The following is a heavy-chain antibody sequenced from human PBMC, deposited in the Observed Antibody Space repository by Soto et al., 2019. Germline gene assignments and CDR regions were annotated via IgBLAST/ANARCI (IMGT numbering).Heavy chain of an antibody. CDR2: IIPILGIA. D-gene: IGHD4-17*01. CDR3: ARPGGDYSGADGLDY. CDR1: GGTFSSYT. Sequence: QVQLVQSGAEVKKPGSSVKVSCKASGGTFSSYTISWVRQAPGQGLEWMGRIIPILGIANYAQKFQGRVTITADKSTSTAYMERSSLRSEDTAVYYCARPGGDYSGADGLDYWGQGTLVTVSS. V-gene: IGHV1-69*02. J-gene: IGHJ4*02.